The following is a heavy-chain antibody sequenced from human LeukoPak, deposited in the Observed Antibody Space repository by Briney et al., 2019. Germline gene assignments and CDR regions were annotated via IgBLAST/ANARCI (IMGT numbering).Heavy chain of an antibody. V-gene: IGHV6-1*01. J-gene: IGHJ5*02. CDR2: TYYRSKWYN. CDR1: GDSVSRNNVA. CDR3: ARGGYYYGSGSYHPYNWFDP. Sequence: SQTLSLTCAISGDSVSRNNVAWNWIRQSPSRGLECLGRTYYRSKWYNDYAVSVESRITINPDTSKNQFSLQLNSVTPEDTAVYYCARGGYYYGSGSYHPYNWFDPWGQGTLVTVSS. D-gene: IGHD3-10*01.